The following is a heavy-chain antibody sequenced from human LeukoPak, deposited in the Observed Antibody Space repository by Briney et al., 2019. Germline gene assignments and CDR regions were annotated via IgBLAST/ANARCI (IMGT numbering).Heavy chain of an antibody. Sequence: GGSLRLSCVASGFNFDEYAMNWVRQAPGKGLEWISCIYRDSSVIHYADSVRGRFTVSRDNAKNSMYLQMNSLRAEDTAVYFCARYGSGSKHRDPFDSWGQGTLVTVSS. CDR1: GFNFDEYA. CDR3: ARYGSGSKHRDPFDS. CDR2: IYRDSSVI. V-gene: IGHV3-48*01. J-gene: IGHJ4*02. D-gene: IGHD3-10*01.